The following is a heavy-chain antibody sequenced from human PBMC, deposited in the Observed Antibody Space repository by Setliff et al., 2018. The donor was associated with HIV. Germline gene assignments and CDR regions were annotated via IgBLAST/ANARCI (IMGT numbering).Heavy chain of an antibody. Sequence: SETLSLTCTVSGNSIDTSYYYWGWIRQPPGKGLEWIGTIYHSGSTYYNPSLQSRVTISIDTSKDQFSLKLTSVTAADTAMYFCARHDNFDSGGYYSLYYFDYWGQGTLVTVSS. CDR1: GNSIDTSYYY. CDR3: ARHDNFDSGGYYSLYYFDY. J-gene: IGHJ4*02. D-gene: IGHD3-22*01. V-gene: IGHV4-39*01. CDR2: IYHSGST.